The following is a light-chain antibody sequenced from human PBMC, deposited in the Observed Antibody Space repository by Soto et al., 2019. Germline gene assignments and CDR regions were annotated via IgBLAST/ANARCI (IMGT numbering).Light chain of an antibody. V-gene: IGKV3-20*01. J-gene: IGKJ1*01. Sequence: ETVLTQSPGTLSLSPGERATLSCRASQSISSTYLAWYQQKPGQAPRLLIYGTSTRATGIPDRFSGSRSGTDFTLTISRLEPEDFAVYYCQQYGSSPWTFGQGTKVEIK. CDR2: GTS. CDR1: QSISSTY. CDR3: QQYGSSPWT.